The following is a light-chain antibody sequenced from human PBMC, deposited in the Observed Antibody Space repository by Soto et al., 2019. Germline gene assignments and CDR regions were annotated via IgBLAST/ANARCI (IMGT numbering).Light chain of an antibody. CDR2: SNN. CDR1: SSNIGNNT. Sequence: QAVVTQPPSASGTPGQRVTISCSGSSSNIGNNTVNWYQQLPGTAPKLLIYSNNQRPSGVPDRFSGSKSGTSASLAISGLHSEDEADYYCAAWDDSLNGPGVFGGGTKLSVL. CDR3: AAWDDSLNGPGV. V-gene: IGLV1-44*01. J-gene: IGLJ3*02.